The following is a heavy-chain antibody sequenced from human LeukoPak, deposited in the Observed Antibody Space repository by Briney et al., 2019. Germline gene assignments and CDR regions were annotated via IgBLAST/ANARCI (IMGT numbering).Heavy chain of an antibody. CDR2: ISWNSGSI. Sequence: GGSLRLSCAASGFTFYDYAMHWVRQAPGKGLEWVSGISWNSGSIGYADSVKGRFTISRDNAKNSLYLQMNSLRAEDTALYYCAKDMYSSSWYSFDYWGQGTQVTVSS. J-gene: IGHJ4*02. D-gene: IGHD6-13*01. CDR1: GFTFYDYA. V-gene: IGHV3-9*01. CDR3: AKDMYSSSWYSFDY.